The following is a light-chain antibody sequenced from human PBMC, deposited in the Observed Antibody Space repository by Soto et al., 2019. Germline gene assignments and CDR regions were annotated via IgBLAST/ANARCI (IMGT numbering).Light chain of an antibody. CDR2: DAS. Sequence: EIVLTQSPATLSLSPGERATLSCRASQSVSSYLAWYQQKPGQAPRLLIYDASNRATGIPARFSGSGSGTDFTLPTSSLEPEDFAVYYCQQRSNWPLLTFGGGTKVEIK. V-gene: IGKV3-11*01. CDR1: QSVSSY. J-gene: IGKJ4*01. CDR3: QQRSNWPLLT.